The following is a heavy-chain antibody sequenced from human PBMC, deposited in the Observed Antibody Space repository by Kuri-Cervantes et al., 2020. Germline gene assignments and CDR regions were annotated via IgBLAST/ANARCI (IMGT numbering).Heavy chain of an antibody. D-gene: IGHD3-10*02. V-gene: IGHV3-48*03. Sequence: GGSLRLSCAASGFTFSSYEMNWVRQAPGKGLEWLSYISGSDNTIYYADSVKGRFTISRDNAKNSLYLQMNSLRAEDTALYYCVKDMLAQGYYYYAMDVWGQGTTVTVSS. CDR1: GFTFSSYE. CDR3: VKDMLAQGYYYYAMDV. J-gene: IGHJ6*02. CDR2: ISGSDNTI.